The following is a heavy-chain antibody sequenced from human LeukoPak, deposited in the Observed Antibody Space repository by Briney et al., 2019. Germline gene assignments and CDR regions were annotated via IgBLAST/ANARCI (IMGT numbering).Heavy chain of an antibody. CDR1: GFTFSSYW. CDR3: ARGGASVDS. Sequence: GGSLRLSCAASGFTFSSYWMSWVRQAPGKGLEWVANIKQAGSDQYYVDSVKGRFTISRDNAKNSLYLQMNSLRAEDTAVYYCARGGASVDSWGQGTLVTVSS. V-gene: IGHV3-7*01. J-gene: IGHJ4*02. CDR2: IKQAGSDQ. D-gene: IGHD3-10*01.